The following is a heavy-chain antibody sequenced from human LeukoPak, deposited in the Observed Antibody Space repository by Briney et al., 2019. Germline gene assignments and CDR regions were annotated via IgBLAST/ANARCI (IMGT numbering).Heavy chain of an antibody. CDR3: ARAPFGPYSSPRYFDY. Sequence: SETLSLTCTVSGGSISSGSYYWSWIRQPAGKGLEWIGRIYTSGSTNYNPSLKSRVTISVDTSKNQFSLKLSSVTAADTAVYYCARAPFGPYSSPRYFDYWGQGTLATVSS. D-gene: IGHD6-13*01. CDR1: GGSISSGSYY. V-gene: IGHV4-61*02. CDR2: IYTSGST. J-gene: IGHJ4*02.